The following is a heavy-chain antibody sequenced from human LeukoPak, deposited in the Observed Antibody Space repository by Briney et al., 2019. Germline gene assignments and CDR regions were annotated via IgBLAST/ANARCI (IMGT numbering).Heavy chain of an antibody. CDR3: AREYDIVVVPAAQIDY. CDR1: GFTFSSYA. V-gene: IGHV3-30-3*01. J-gene: IGHJ4*02. CDR2: ISYDGSNK. Sequence: GGSLRLSCAASGFTFSSYAMHWVRQAPGKGLEWVAVISYDGSNKYYADSVKGRFTISRDNSKNTLYLQMNSLRAEDTAVYYCAREYDIVVVPAAQIDYWGQGTLVTVSS. D-gene: IGHD2-2*01.